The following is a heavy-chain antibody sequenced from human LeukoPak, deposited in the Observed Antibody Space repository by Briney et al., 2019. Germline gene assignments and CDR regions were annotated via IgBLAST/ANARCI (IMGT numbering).Heavy chain of an antibody. CDR1: GYTFTGYY. CDR3: ARMTGTTLGNWFDP. J-gene: IGHJ5*02. Sequence: GASVKVSCKASGYTFTGYYMHWVRQAPGQGLEWMGWINPNSGGTNYAQKFQGRVTMTRDTSISTAYVELSRLRSDDTAVYYCARMTGTTLGNWFDPWGQGTLVTVSS. CDR2: INPNSGGT. V-gene: IGHV1-2*02. D-gene: IGHD1-1*01.